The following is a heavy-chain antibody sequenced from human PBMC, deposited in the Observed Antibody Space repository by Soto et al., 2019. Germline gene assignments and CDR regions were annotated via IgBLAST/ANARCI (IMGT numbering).Heavy chain of an antibody. J-gene: IGHJ4*02. CDR1: GFTFSSYS. CDR3: ARDPELAARLDFDY. CDR2: ISSSSSYI. V-gene: IGHV3-21*06. D-gene: IGHD6-6*01. Sequence: WGSLSLSCAASGFTFSSYSMNWVRPAPGKGLEWVSSISSSSSYIYYADSVKGRLTISRDNAKNSLYLQMNSLRAEDTGVYYCARDPELAARLDFDYWGQGTLVTVSS.